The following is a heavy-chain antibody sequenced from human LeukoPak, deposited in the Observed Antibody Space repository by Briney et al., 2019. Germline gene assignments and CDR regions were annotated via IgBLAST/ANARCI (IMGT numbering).Heavy chain of an antibody. V-gene: IGHV3-48*04. Sequence: GGSLRLSCAASGFTFSSYGMHWVRQAPGEGLEWVAYIRSSGSAVKYADSVKGRFTISRDNADNSLYLQMNSLRVEDTAVYYCTRDHVGATVEFDSWGQGTLVTVSS. CDR3: TRDHVGATVEFDS. CDR1: GFTFSSYG. D-gene: IGHD1-26*01. CDR2: IRSSGSAV. J-gene: IGHJ4*02.